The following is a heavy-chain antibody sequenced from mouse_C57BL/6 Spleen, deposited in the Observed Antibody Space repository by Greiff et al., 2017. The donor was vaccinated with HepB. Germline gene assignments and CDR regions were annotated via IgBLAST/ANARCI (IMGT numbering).Heavy chain of an antibody. CDR2: IDPENGDT. J-gene: IGHJ2*01. CDR3: TTNYYGSSYADY. CDR1: GFNIKDDY. Sequence: EVQLQQSGAELVRPGASVKLSCTASGFNIKDDYMHWVKQRPEQGLEWIGWIDPENGDTEYASKFQGKATITADTPSNTAYLQLSSLTSEDTAVYYCTTNYYGSSYADYWGQGTTLTVSS. V-gene: IGHV14-4*01. D-gene: IGHD1-1*01.